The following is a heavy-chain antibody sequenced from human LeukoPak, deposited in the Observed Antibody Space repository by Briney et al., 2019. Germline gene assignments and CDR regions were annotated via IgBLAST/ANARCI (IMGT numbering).Heavy chain of an antibody. Sequence: GGSLRLSCAASGFTFSSYAMSWVRQAPGKGLEWVSLISGDGGSTYYADSVKGRFTISRDNSKNSLYLQMNSLRTEDTALYYCAKDGSHSSGWYNYWGQGTLVTVSS. D-gene: IGHD6-19*01. CDR1: GFTFSSYA. CDR3: AKDGSHSSGWYNY. J-gene: IGHJ4*02. V-gene: IGHV3-43*02. CDR2: ISGDGGST.